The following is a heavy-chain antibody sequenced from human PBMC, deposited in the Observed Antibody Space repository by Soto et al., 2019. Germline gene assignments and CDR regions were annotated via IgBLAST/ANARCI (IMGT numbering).Heavy chain of an antibody. Sequence: ASVKVSCKASGYTFTGYYMHWVRQAPGQGQEWMGWINPNSGGTNYAQKFQGRDTITADKSTSTAYMELSSLRSEDTAVYYCARSQGSSTSLEIYYYYYYGMDVWGQGTTVTVSS. CDR3: ARSQGSSTSLEIYYYYYYGMDV. CDR2: INPNSGGT. CDR1: GYTFTGYY. J-gene: IGHJ6*02. V-gene: IGHV1-2*02. D-gene: IGHD2-2*01.